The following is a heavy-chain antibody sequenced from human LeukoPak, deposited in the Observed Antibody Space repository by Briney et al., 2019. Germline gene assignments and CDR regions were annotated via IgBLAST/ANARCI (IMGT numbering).Heavy chain of an antibody. D-gene: IGHD2-2*02. Sequence: ASVKVSCKASGYTFTSYDINWVRQATGQGLEWMGWMNPNSGNTGYAQKFQGRVTMTRNTSISTAYMELSSLRSEDTAVYYCARHYCSSTSCYSLYYYYGMDVWGQGTTVTVSS. CDR2: MNPNSGNT. J-gene: IGHJ6*02. CDR1: GYTFTSYD. V-gene: IGHV1-8*01. CDR3: ARHYCSSTSCYSLYYYYGMDV.